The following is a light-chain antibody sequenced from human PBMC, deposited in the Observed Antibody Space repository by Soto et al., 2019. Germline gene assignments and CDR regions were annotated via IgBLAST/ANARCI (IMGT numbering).Light chain of an antibody. Sequence: ETVLTQSPATLSVSPGDRATLSCRASQSVGTYLAWYQQKPGQAPRLLIYGASSRVTGIPGRFSGSGSGTEFTLTITSLQSADSACYYCQHYNNWPYTFGQGTKLEIK. CDR1: QSVGTY. CDR3: QHYNNWPYT. V-gene: IGKV3-15*01. CDR2: GAS. J-gene: IGKJ2*01.